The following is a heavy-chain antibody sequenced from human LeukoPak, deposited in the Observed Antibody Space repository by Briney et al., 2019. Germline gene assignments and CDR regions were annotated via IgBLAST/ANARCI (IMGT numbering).Heavy chain of an antibody. J-gene: IGHJ4*02. CDR1: GYTFTGYY. CDR3: ARDSTGTARLDY. V-gene: IGHV1-2*04. D-gene: IGHD1-1*01. Sequence: ASVKVSCKASGYTFTGYYMHWVRQAPGQGLEWMGWINPNSGGTNYAQKFQGWVTVTRDTSISTAYMELSRLRSDDTAVYYCARDSTGTARLDYWGQGTLVTVSS. CDR2: INPNSGGT.